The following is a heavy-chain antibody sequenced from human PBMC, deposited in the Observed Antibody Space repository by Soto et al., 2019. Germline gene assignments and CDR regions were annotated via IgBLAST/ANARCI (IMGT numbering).Heavy chain of an antibody. CDR2: IIPIFGTA. CDR1: GGTFSSYA. CDR3: ARDRSPYYYDSSGYYYPFDY. V-gene: IGHV1-69*13. J-gene: IGHJ4*02. Sequence: SVKVSCKASGGTFSSYAISWVRQAPGQGLEWMGGIIPIFGTANYAQKFQGRVTITADESTSTAYMELSSLRSENTAVYYCARDRSPYYYDSSGYYYPFDYWGQGTLVTVSS. D-gene: IGHD3-22*01.